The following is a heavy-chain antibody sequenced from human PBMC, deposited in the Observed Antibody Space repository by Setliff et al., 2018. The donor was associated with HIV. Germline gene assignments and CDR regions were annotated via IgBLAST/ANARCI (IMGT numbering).Heavy chain of an antibody. CDR1: GFTFSNAW. Sequence: GGSLRLSCVASGFTFSNAWMSWVRQAPGKGLEWVGHIKSKTDGGTTDYAAPVKGRFTISRDDSKNTLYLQMNSLKTEDTAVYYCTTDLVTAMGFDYWGQGTLVTVSS. CDR2: IKSKTDGGTT. D-gene: IGHD2-21*02. CDR3: TTDLVTAMGFDY. J-gene: IGHJ4*02. V-gene: IGHV3-15*01.